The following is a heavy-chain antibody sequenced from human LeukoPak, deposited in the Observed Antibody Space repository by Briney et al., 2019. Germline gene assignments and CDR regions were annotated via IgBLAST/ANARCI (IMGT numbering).Heavy chain of an antibody. CDR1: GGSISSYY. J-gene: IGHJ4*02. V-gene: IGHV4-59*08. D-gene: IGHD6-13*01. CDR3: ARHGDSSSWGPGSYFDY. CDR2: IYYSGST. Sequence: SETVSLTCTVSGGSISSYYWSWIRQPPGKGLEWIGYIYYSGSTNYNPSLKSRVTISVDTSKNQFSLKLSSVTAADTAVYYCARHGDSSSWGPGSYFDYWGQGTLVTVSS.